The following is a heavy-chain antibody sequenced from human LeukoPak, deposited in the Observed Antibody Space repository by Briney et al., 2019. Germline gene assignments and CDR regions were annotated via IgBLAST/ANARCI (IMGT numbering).Heavy chain of an antibody. Sequence: PSETLSLTCSVSGYSFTSGHYWGWTRQPPGKGLEWIANIYHTGSAHYNTSLKSRVTISVGTSKNQFSLKLSSVTAADTAVYYCARYCTSSTCNLRGFDYWGQGALVTVSS. CDR2: IYHTGSA. D-gene: IGHD2-2*01. J-gene: IGHJ4*02. CDR1: GYSFTSGHY. CDR3: ARYCTSSTCNLRGFDY. V-gene: IGHV4-38-2*01.